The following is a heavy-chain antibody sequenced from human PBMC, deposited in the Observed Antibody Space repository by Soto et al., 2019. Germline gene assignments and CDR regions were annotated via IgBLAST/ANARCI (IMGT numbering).Heavy chain of an antibody. CDR2: ISTYNGDT. CDR1: GYTFTRSG. J-gene: IGHJ6*02. Sequence: AASVKVSCKASGYTFTRSGISWVRQAPGQGLEWMGWISTYNGDTNYAQTFQGRVTMTTDTSTSTVHMEVRSLRSDDTAVYYCAREGVAPYYYYGMDVWGQGTPVTVSS. V-gene: IGHV1-18*01. D-gene: IGHD5-12*01. CDR3: AREGVAPYYYYGMDV.